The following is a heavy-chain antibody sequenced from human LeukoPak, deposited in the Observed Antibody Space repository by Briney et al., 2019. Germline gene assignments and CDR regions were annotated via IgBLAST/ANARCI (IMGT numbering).Heavy chain of an antibody. V-gene: IGHV3-53*01. CDR2: IYSGGST. Sequence: GGSLRLSCAASGFTFSSNYMSWVRQAPGKGREGVSVIYSGGSTYYADSVKGRFTISRDNSKNTLYLQMNSLRAEDTAVYYCARVLWFGEPHNWFDPWGQGTLVTVSS. D-gene: IGHD3-10*01. CDR3: ARVLWFGEPHNWFDP. J-gene: IGHJ5*02. CDR1: GFTFSSNY.